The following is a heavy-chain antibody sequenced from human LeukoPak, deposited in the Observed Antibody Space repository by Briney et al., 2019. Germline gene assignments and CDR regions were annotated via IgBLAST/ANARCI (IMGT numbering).Heavy chain of an antibody. CDR1: GGSFSGYY. CDR3: MTFYGYPNALDY. CDR2: INHSGST. Sequence: SETLSLTCAVYGGSFSGYYWSWIRQPPGKGLEWIGEINHSGSTNYNPSLKSRVTISVDTSKNQFSLKLSSVTAADTAVYYCMTFYGYPNALDYWGQGTLVTVSS. V-gene: IGHV4-34*01. J-gene: IGHJ4*02. D-gene: IGHD5/OR15-5a*01.